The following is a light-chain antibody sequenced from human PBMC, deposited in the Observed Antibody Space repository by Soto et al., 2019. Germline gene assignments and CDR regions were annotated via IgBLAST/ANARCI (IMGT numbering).Light chain of an antibody. CDR2: EVT. V-gene: IGLV2-14*01. Sequence: QSVLTQPASVSGSAGQSITISCTGTSGDIGSYNRVSWYQQHPGKAPKLIIYEVTDRPSGVSNRFSGSKSGNTASLTISGLQAEDEAEYYCSSYTNINTRACLFGTGTKVTVL. CDR3: SSYTNINTRACL. CDR1: SGDIGSYNR. J-gene: IGLJ1*01.